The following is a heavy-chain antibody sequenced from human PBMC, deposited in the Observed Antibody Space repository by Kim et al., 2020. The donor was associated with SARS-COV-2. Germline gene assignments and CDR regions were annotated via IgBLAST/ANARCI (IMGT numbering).Heavy chain of an antibody. J-gene: IGHJ6*02. V-gene: IGHV1-24*01. CDR2: FDPEDGET. CDR1: GYTLTELS. D-gene: IGHD6-6*01. Sequence: ASVKVSCKVSGYTLTELSMHWVRQAPGKGLEWMGGFDPEDGETIYAQKFQGRVTMTEDTSTDTAYMELSSLRSEDTAVYYCATFQEPNSSSPPLGYYGMDVWGQGTTVTVSS. CDR3: ATFQEPNSSSPPLGYYGMDV.